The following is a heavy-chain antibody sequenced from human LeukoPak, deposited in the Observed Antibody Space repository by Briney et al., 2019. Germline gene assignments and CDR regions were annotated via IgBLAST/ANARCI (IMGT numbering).Heavy chain of an antibody. Sequence: ASVKVSCKASGYTFTGYYMHWVRQAPGQGLEWKGWINPNSGGTNYAQKFQGRVTMTRDTSISTAYMELSRLRSDDTAVYYCARDPGLGYYMDVWGKGTTVTVSS. CDR1: GYTFTGYY. CDR2: INPNSGGT. J-gene: IGHJ6*03. D-gene: IGHD5-12*01. V-gene: IGHV1-2*02. CDR3: ARDPGLGYYMDV.